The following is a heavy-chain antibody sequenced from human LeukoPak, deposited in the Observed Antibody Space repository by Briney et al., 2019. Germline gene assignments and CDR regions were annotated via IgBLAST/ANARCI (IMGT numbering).Heavy chain of an antibody. V-gene: IGHV4-4*07. D-gene: IGHD4-17*01. Sequence: TTSETLSLTCTVSGGSISSYYWSRIRQPAGKGLEWIGRIYTSGSTNYNPSLKSRVTMSVDTSKNQFSLKLSSVTAADTAVYYCARGPKEKYGDDIDYWGQGTLVTVSS. CDR1: GGSISSYY. CDR3: ARGPKEKYGDDIDY. J-gene: IGHJ4*02. CDR2: IYTSGST.